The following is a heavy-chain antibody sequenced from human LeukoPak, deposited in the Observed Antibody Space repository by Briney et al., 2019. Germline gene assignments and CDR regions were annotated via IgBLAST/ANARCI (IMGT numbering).Heavy chain of an antibody. V-gene: IGHV4-39*01. J-gene: IGHJ4*02. Sequence: PSETLSLTCTVSGGSISSNDYYWGWHRQPPGRGREWIGNIYYSGSTFYNPSLNSRVTISVDTSKNQFSLKLSSVTAADTAVYYCARFMVRGLIVDYWGQGTLVTVSS. CDR2: IYYSGST. CDR3: ARFMVRGLIVDY. CDR1: GGSISSNDYY. D-gene: IGHD3-10*01.